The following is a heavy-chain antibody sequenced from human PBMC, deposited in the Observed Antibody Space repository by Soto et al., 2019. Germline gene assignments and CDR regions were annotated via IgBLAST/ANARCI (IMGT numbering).Heavy chain of an antibody. CDR3: ARDQNDFWSGYASGGMDV. CDR1: GFTFSSYA. D-gene: IGHD3-3*01. V-gene: IGHV3-30-3*01. Sequence: QVQLVESGGGVVQPGRSLRLSCAASGFTFSSYAMHWVRQAPGKGLEWVAVISYDGSNKYYADSVKGRFTISRDNSKNTLYLQMNSLRAEDTAVYYCARDQNDFWSGYASGGMDVWGQGTTVTVSS. J-gene: IGHJ6*02. CDR2: ISYDGSNK.